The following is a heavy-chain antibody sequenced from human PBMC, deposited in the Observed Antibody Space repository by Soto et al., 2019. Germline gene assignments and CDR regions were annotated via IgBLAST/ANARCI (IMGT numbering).Heavy chain of an antibody. J-gene: IGHJ4*02. D-gene: IGHD1-26*01. CDR1: GFAFGDFA. V-gene: IGHV3-49*03. Sequence: PGGSLRLSCLTSGFAFGDFAMTWFRQAPGKGLEWVGFITSKRYGARTEYAASVKGRFSISRDDRNSVAYLQMNNLKADDTAVYYCARNSGSYDYWGQGTLVTVSS. CDR2: ITSKRYGART. CDR3: ARNSGSYDY.